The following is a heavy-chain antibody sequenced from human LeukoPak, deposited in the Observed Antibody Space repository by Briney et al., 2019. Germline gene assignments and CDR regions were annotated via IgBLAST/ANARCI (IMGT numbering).Heavy chain of an antibody. CDR3: ARGGRIVGGARVGQDY. CDR2: INPKSGAT. J-gene: IGHJ4*02. D-gene: IGHD1-26*01. Sequence: ASVKVSCKPSGYTFTDYYMHRVRQAPGQGLEWMGWINPKSGATDYAQKFQGRVTMTRDTSISTAYMELSSLRSDDTAMYYCARGGRIVGGARVGQDYWGQGTLVTVSS. V-gene: IGHV1-2*02. CDR1: GYTFTDYY.